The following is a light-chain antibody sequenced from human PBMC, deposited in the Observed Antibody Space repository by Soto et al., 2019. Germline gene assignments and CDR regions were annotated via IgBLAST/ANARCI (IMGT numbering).Light chain of an antibody. Sequence: QSARAQPASVSGSPGQSIIMSCTGTSSDIGGYNYVSWYQQHPGKAPKLMIYEVSNRPSGVSNRFSGSKSGNTASLTISGLQAEDAADYCCTSYTGSSTNYVFGTGTKLTVL. J-gene: IGLJ1*01. CDR1: SSDIGGYNY. V-gene: IGLV2-14*01. CDR3: TSYTGSSTNYV. CDR2: EVS.